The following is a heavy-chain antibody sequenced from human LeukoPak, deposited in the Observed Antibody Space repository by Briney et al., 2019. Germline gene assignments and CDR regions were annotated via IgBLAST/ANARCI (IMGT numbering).Heavy chain of an antibody. CDR3: ARDRGYYYDSSDYGLDY. D-gene: IGHD3-22*01. Sequence: PGGSLRLSCAASGFTFSSYAMHWVRQAPGKGLEWVAVMSYDGSNKYYADSVKGRFTISRDNSKDTLYLQMNSLRAEDTAVYYCARDRGYYYDSSDYGLDYWGQGTLVTVSS. CDR2: MSYDGSNK. V-gene: IGHV3-30-3*01. J-gene: IGHJ4*02. CDR1: GFTFSSYA.